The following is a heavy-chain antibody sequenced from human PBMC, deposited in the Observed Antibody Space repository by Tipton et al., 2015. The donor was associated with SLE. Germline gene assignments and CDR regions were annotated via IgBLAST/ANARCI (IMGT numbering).Heavy chain of an antibody. Sequence: TLSLTCTVSGGSISSSRHFWGWIRQPPGKGLEWIGSMYYSGSTYYNPSLKSRVTISVDMSKNQFSLKLSSVTAADTAVYYCARGLRYFDWLSPWYFDLWGRGTLVTVSS. V-gene: IGHV4-39*07. J-gene: IGHJ2*01. CDR3: ARGLRYFDWLSPWYFDL. CDR2: MYYSGST. CDR1: GGSISSSRHF. D-gene: IGHD3-9*01.